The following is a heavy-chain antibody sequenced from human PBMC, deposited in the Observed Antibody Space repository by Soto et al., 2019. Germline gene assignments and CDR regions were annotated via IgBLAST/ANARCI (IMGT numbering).Heavy chain of an antibody. CDR2: IFHSGST. D-gene: IGHD2-2*01. CDR3: AHRPIEGAAI. Sequence: QVQLQESGPGLVKPSGTLSLTCAVFGGSISNSNWWTWVRQPPGKGLDGIGEIFHSGSTNYNSSLMGRVTISVDKANNQFARKLSSVTAADTAVSYCAHRPIEGAAIWGQGTLVTVSS. V-gene: IGHV4-4*02. CDR1: GGSISNSNW. J-gene: IGHJ4*02.